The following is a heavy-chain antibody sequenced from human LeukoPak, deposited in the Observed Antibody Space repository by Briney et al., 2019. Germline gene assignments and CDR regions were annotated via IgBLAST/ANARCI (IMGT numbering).Heavy chain of an antibody. Sequence: ASVKVSCKASGGTFNTSPLSWLRQAPGQGPEWMGGIIPFFGTANYAQKFQDRVTITADASSSTAYMELSSLKSEDTAVYYCATTGGDIYYYYMDVWGKGTTVTISS. CDR2: IIPFFGTA. CDR3: ATTGGDIYYYYMDV. D-gene: IGHD3-16*01. V-gene: IGHV1-69*13. J-gene: IGHJ6*03. CDR1: GGTFNTSP.